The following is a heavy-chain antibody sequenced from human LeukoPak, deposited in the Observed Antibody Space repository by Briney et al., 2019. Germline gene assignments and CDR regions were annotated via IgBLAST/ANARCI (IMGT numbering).Heavy chain of an antibody. D-gene: IGHD1-26*01. Sequence: SETLSLTCTVSGGSISSYSWNWIRQPPGNGLEWIGRIYGGNTNYNPSLRSRVTISVDTSKNQFSLNLNSVTAADTAVYYCARALSGTYGLFQHWGQGTLVTVSS. J-gene: IGHJ1*01. CDR3: ARALSGTYGLFQH. CDR1: GGSISSYS. V-gene: IGHV4-59*01. CDR2: IYGGNT.